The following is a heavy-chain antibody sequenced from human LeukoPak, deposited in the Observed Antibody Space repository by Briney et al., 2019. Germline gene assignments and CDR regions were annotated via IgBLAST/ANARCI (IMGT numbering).Heavy chain of an antibody. CDR1: GFTFSSYW. Sequence: GGSLRLSCAASGFTFSSYWMSWVRQAPGKGLEWVANIKQDGSEKYYVDSVKGRFTISRDNAKNSLYLQMNSLRAEDAAVYYCARVEGTNWGSSAFDIWGQGTMVTVSS. CDR3: ARVEGTNWGSSAFDI. D-gene: IGHD7-27*01. CDR2: IKQDGSEK. V-gene: IGHV3-7*01. J-gene: IGHJ3*02.